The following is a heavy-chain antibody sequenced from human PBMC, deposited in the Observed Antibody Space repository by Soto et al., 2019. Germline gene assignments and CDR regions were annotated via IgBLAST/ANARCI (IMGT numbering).Heavy chain of an antibody. J-gene: IGHJ4*02. CDR2: IYYSGIT. CDR3: ARHGSN. CDR1: GVSISNSSYY. V-gene: IGHV4-39*01. Sequence: PSETLSLTCTVSGVSISNSSYYWGWIRRPPGKGLEWIGTIYYSGITYYNPSLKSRVTISVDTSKHQFSLKLTSVTAADTAVYYCARHGSNWGQGTLVTVSS.